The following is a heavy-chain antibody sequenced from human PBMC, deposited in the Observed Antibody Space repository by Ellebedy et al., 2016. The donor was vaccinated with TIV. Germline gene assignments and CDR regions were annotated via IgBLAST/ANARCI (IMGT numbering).Heavy chain of an antibody. J-gene: IGHJ4*02. V-gene: IGHV3-30*18. D-gene: IGHD3-22*01. CDR2: ISYDGDYT. Sequence: GESLKISXAASGFIFSAKAMHWVRQAPGKGLEWVAGISYDGDYTYTADSMKDRFTISRDNSMNTLYLQLDSLRREDAAVYFCAKDVSSQIYYPYLSYFFDSWGRGTLVAVSS. CDR1: GFIFSAKA. CDR3: AKDVSSQIYYPYLSYFFDS.